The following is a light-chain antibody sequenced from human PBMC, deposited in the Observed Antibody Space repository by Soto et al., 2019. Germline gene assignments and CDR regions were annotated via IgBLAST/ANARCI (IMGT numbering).Light chain of an antibody. CDR3: QKENSAPYT. Sequence: DIQMTQSPSSLSASVGDRVTITCRASQGISNYLAWYQQKPGKVPKLLIYAASTLQSGVPSRFSGSGSGTVVSFTISSLKHGDEANYHCQKENSAPYTFGPGNKLK. V-gene: IGKV1-27*01. CDR2: AAS. J-gene: IGKJ2*01. CDR1: QGISNY.